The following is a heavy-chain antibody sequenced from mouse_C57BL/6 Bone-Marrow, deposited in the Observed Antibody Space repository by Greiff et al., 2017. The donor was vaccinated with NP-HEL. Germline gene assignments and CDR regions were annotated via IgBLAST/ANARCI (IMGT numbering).Heavy chain of an antibody. V-gene: IGHV1-76*01. D-gene: IGHD2-4*01. CDR3: AKIYYDYPYYFDY. Sequence: VQLQQSGAELVRPGASVKLSCKASGYTFTDYYINWVKQRPGQGLEWIARIYPGSGNTYYNEKFKGKATLTAEKSSSTAYMQLSSLTSEDSAVYFCAKIYYDYPYYFDYWGQGTTLTVSS. J-gene: IGHJ2*01. CDR1: GYTFTDYY. CDR2: IYPGSGNT.